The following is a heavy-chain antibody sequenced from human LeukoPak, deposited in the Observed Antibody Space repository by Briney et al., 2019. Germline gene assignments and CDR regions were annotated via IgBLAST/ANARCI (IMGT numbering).Heavy chain of an antibody. CDR3: AKETALTGAADS. V-gene: IGHV3-23*01. J-gene: IGHJ4*02. CDR2: ISGSGDTT. D-gene: IGHD1-14*01. Sequence: GGSLRLSCAASGFTFSSYAMNWVRQAPGKGLEWVSFISGSGDTTYYADSVKGRFTISRDSSKNTLYLQMNSLRVEDTAVYYCAKETALTGAADSWGQGTLVTVSS. CDR1: GFTFSSYA.